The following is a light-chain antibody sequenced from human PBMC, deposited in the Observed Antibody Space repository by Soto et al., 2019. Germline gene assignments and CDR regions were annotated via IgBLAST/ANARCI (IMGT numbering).Light chain of an antibody. CDR2: KAS. CDR1: QTLTVW. J-gene: IGKJ4*01. V-gene: IGKV1-5*03. Sequence: DIQMTQSPSTLSASVGDRVAITCRASQTLTVWLAWYQQKPGKAPKLLISKASSLESGVPSRFSGSGSGTDFTLTISSLQPDDFATYYCQQYSTYPLTFGGGTKVEI. CDR3: QQYSTYPLT.